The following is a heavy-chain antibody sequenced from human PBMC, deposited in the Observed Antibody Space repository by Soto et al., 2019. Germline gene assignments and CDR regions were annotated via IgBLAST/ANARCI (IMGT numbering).Heavy chain of an antibody. J-gene: IGHJ5*02. CDR1: GFTFRSYA. Sequence: GGSLRLSCAASGFTFRSYAMSWVRQAPGKGLEWVAALCDNGSSTYYADSVKGRFTISRDNSKNTLYLQMNSLRAEDTAVYYCARDLGETGTLNWFDPWGQGTLVTVSS. V-gene: IGHV3-23*01. CDR3: ARDLGETGTLNWFDP. D-gene: IGHD1-1*01. CDR2: LCDNGSST.